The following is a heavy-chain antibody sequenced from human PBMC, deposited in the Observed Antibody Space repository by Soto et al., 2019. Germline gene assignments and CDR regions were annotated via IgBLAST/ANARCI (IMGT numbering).Heavy chain of an antibody. V-gene: IGHV3-7*03. CDR3: VRTYFDSWSFNFYGMDV. CDR2: IKQDGSEE. J-gene: IGHJ6*02. Sequence: DVQLAESGGGLVQPGGSMRLSCVASGQTFNRYWMSWVRQAPGKGLEWVANIKQDGSEEYYVDSVKGRFTISRDNAKKSLYLQMNNLRAEDTAMYYCVRTYFDSWSFNFYGMDVWGQGTTVTVSS. CDR1: GQTFNRYW. D-gene: IGHD3-3*01.